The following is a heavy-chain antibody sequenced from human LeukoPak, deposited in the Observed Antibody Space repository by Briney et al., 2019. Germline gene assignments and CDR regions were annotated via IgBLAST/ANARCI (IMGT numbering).Heavy chain of an antibody. CDR2: VYYSGST. J-gene: IGHJ4*02. D-gene: IGHD3-22*01. V-gene: IGHV4-59*02. CDR1: GGSVSGYY. CDR3: ARVDYDTSGFYSYYFDY. Sequence: SETLFLTCTVSGGSVSGYYWSWIRQPPGKGLEWIGYVYYSGSTTYNPSLKSRVTISVDTSKNQFSLKVTSVTAADTAVYYCARVDYDTSGFYSYYFDYWGQGTLVTVSS.